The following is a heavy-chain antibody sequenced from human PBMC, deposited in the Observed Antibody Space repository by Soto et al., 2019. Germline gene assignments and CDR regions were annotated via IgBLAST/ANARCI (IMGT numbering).Heavy chain of an antibody. D-gene: IGHD1-26*01. J-gene: IGHJ3*02. CDR3: ARDQGATILNAFDI. V-gene: IGHV1-69*12. Sequence: QVQLVQSGAEVKKPGSSVKVSCKASGGTFSSYAISWVRQAPGQGLEWMGGIIPIFATANYAQKFQCRVTITADESTSTAYMELNSLRSEDTAVYYCARDQGATILNAFDIWGQGTMVTVSS. CDR1: GGTFSSYA. CDR2: IIPIFATA.